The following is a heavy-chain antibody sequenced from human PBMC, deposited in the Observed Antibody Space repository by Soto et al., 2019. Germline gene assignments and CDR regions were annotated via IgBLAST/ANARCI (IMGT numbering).Heavy chain of an antibody. D-gene: IGHD2-15*01. Sequence: QVQLVQSGAEEKKPGASVKVSCKASEYTFTNYALHWVRQAPGQRLEWMGWINAGNGNTKYSQKLQGRVTITRDTSASTAYMELSSLRSEDTAVYYCARDILFDYWGQGTLVTVSS. J-gene: IGHJ4*02. V-gene: IGHV1-3*05. CDR1: EYTFTNYA. CDR2: INAGNGNT. CDR3: ARDILFDY.